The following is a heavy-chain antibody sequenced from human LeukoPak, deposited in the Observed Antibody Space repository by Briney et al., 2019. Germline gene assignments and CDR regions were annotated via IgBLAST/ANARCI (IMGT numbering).Heavy chain of an antibody. J-gene: IGHJ5*02. Sequence: SETLSLTCAVYGGSFSGYYWSWIRQPPGKGLEWIGEINHSGSTNYNPSLKSRVTISVDTSKNQFSLKLSSVTAADTAVHYCARAQILMVRGVDIINWFDPWGQGTLVTVSS. V-gene: IGHV4-34*01. CDR3: ARAQILMVRGVDIINWFDP. CDR1: GGSFSGYY. CDR2: INHSGST. D-gene: IGHD3-10*01.